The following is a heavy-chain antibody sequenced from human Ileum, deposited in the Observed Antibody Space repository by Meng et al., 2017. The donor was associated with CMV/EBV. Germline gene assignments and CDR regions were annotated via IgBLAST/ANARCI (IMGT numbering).Heavy chain of an antibody. D-gene: IGHD4-17*01. CDR2: IFPGDSDT. Sequence: GGSLRLPCKTSAYTFTNYWIGWVRQMPGKGLEWMGIIFPGDSDTRYSPSLQGQATISADKSISTAYLQWSSLKASDTAMYYCARHGPRDYGDYGVPDYWGQGTLVTVSS. CDR3: ARHGPRDYGDYGVPDY. CDR1: AYTFTNYW. V-gene: IGHV5-51*01. J-gene: IGHJ4*02.